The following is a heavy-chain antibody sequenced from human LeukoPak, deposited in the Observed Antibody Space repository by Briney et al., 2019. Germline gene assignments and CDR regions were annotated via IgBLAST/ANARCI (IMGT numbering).Heavy chain of an antibody. D-gene: IGHD6-19*01. CDR3: ARPYSSGWYGDFDY. CDR2: ISYDRSNI. Sequence: GGSLRLSCAASGFTFGSYAMHWVRQTPGKGLEWVAVISYDRSNIYYTDSVKGRFTISRDSSKNTLYLQMNSLRGEDTAVYYCARPYSSGWYGDFDYWGQGTLVTVSS. V-gene: IGHV3-30-3*01. J-gene: IGHJ4*02. CDR1: GFTFGSYA.